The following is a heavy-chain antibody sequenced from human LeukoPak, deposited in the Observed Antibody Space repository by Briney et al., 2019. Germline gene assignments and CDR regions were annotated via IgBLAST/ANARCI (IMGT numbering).Heavy chain of an antibody. CDR1: GGTFSSYA. D-gene: IGHD3-3*01. CDR2: ITPIFGTA. CDR3: ARAYYDLLYGMDV. J-gene: IGHJ6*02. Sequence: SVKVSCKASGGTFSSYAISWVRQAPGQGLEWMGGITPIFGTANYAQKFQGRVTITADESTSTAYMELSSLRSEDTAVYYCARAYYDLLYGMDVWGQGTTVTVSS. V-gene: IGHV1-69*01.